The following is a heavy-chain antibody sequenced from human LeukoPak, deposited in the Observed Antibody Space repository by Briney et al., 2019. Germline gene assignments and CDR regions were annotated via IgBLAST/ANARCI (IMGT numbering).Heavy chain of an antibody. CDR2: IYPGDSET. Sequence: GESLKISCKCCGYTFQNYWIGWVRQMPGKGLDWMGIIYPGDSETRYSPSFEGHVTFSTDKSNIAYLQWSSLRASDTAMYYCANQLTSARTSGGIRHYDVVKNIDFWGQGTLVSVSS. CDR1: GYTFQNYW. D-gene: IGHD3-9*01. CDR3: ANQLTSARTSGGIRHYDVVKNIDF. J-gene: IGHJ4*02. V-gene: IGHV5-51*01.